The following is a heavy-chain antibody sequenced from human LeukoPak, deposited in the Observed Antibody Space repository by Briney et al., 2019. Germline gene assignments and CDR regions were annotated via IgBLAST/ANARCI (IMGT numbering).Heavy chain of an antibody. D-gene: IGHD6-13*01. CDR2: TYSGGST. V-gene: IGHV3-66*01. Sequence: GGSLRLSCAASGFTVSSNYMTWVRQAPGKGLEWVSVTYSGGSTYYADSVKGRFTISRDNSKNTLYLQMNSLRAEDTAVYYCAKDGIAAAGRGDYFDYWGQGTLVTVSS. CDR3: AKDGIAAAGRGDYFDY. CDR1: GFTVSSNY. J-gene: IGHJ4*02.